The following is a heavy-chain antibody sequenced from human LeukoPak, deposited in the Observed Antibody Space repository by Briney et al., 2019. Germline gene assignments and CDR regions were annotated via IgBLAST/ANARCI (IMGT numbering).Heavy chain of an antibody. Sequence: GGSLRLSCAASGFTFSSYSMHWVRQAPGKGLEWVAVISYDGINKYYVDSVKGRFTISRDNSKNTLYLQMNSLRTEDTAVYYCARDPLDSSGLMNWFDPWGQGTLVTVSS. J-gene: IGHJ5*02. D-gene: IGHD3-22*01. CDR2: ISYDGINK. CDR3: ARDPLDSSGLMNWFDP. V-gene: IGHV3-30-3*01. CDR1: GFTFSSYS.